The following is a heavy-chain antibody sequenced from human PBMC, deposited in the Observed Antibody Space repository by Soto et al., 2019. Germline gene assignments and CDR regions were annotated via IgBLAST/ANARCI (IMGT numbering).Heavy chain of an antibody. CDR3: AGRWFGDSYYYYYYGMDV. J-gene: IGHJ6*02. V-gene: IGHV3-21*01. CDR1: GFTFSSYS. D-gene: IGHD3-10*01. CDR2: ISSSSSYI. Sequence: VGSLRLSCAASGFTFSSYSMNWVRQAPGRGLEWVSSISSSSSYIYYADSVKGRFTISRDNAKNSLYLQMNSLRAEDTAVYYCAGRWFGDSYYYYYYGMDVWGQGTTVTVSS.